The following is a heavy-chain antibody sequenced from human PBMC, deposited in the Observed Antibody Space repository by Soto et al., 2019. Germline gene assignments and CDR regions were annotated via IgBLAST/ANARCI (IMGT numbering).Heavy chain of an antibody. CDR2: IYYTGST. D-gene: IGHD1-26*01. CDR1: GGPISTVGHY. CDR3: ARVIVGATSVQGDQNYYYYGMDV. V-gene: IGHV4-61*08. Sequence: SETLSLTCSVSGGPISTVGHYWTWIRQPPGKGLEWIGSIYYTGSTNYNPSLRSRVTISVDTSKNQFSLKLSSVTAADMAVYYCARVIVGATSVQGDQNYYYYGMDVWGQGTTVTVSS. J-gene: IGHJ6*02.